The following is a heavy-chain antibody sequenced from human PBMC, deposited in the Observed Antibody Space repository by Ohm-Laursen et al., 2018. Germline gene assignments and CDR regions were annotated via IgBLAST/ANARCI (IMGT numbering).Heavy chain of an antibody. CDR3: ARAMHNEYYGMDV. J-gene: IGHJ6*02. CDR2: IYHSGST. D-gene: IGHD2-2*01. Sequence: SETLSLTWTVSGGSINSYYWSWIRQPPGKGLEWIGYIYHSGSTTYNSSLKSRVTISVDKSTNRFSLKLSSVTAADTAVYYCARAMHNEYYGMDVWGRGTTVTVSS. CDR1: GGSINSYY. V-gene: IGHV4-59*12.